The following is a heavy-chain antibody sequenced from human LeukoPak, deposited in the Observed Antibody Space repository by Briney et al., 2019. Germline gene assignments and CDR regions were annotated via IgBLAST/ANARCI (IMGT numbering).Heavy chain of an antibody. CDR2: ISGSGGST. D-gene: IGHD6-19*01. CDR1: GFNLNFHP. J-gene: IGHJ3*01. CDR3: AKDLRRGWYRGLRPCHM. Sequence: GGSLRHSYAPSGFNLNFHPMMEPGQAPGKGLEWVSAISGSGGSTYYADSVKGRFTISRDNSKNTLYLQMHSLRAENTAVDCCAKDLRRGWYRGLRPCHMGGQETMVTVSS. V-gene: IGHV3-23*01.